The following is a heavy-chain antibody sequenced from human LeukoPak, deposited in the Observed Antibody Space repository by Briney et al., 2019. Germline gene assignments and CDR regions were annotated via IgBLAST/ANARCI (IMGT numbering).Heavy chain of an antibody. CDR1: GYTFTGYY. CDR2: INPNSGGT. V-gene: IGHV1-2*06. Sequence: GASVQVSCKASGYTFTGYYMHWVRQAPGQGLEWMGRINPNSGGTNYAQKFQGRVTMTRDTSISTAYMELSRLRSDDTAVYYCARTTVTGSDRDYWGQGTLVTVSS. J-gene: IGHJ4*02. D-gene: IGHD4-17*01. CDR3: ARTTVTGSDRDY.